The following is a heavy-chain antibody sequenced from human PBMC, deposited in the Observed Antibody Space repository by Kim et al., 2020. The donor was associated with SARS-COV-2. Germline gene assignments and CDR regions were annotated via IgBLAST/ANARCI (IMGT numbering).Heavy chain of an antibody. D-gene: IGHD2-21*01. CDR1: GDKLNNFA. CDR2: VIPMFGTP. CDR3: TRGDIQLWLPFH. Sequence: SVKVSCKASGDKLNNFAVSWVRQAPGQGLEWLGGVIPMFGTPTYAQKFQGRITITADESTTTSYMELRGLRSEDTAVYYCTRGDIQLWLPFHWGQGTQV. J-gene: IGHJ4*02. V-gene: IGHV1-69*13.